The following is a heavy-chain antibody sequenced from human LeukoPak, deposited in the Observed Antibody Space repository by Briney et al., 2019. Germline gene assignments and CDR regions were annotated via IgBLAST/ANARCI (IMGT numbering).Heavy chain of an antibody. J-gene: IGHJ4*02. Sequence: GESLKISCKGSGYSVTNYWIGWVRQMPGKGLEWIGIIYPGDSNTRYSPSFQGQVTISADRSIRTAYLQWSSLKASDTAMYYCASGYFGDDFLDYWGQGTLGTASS. CDR3: ASGYFGDDFLDY. D-gene: IGHD5-12*01. CDR1: GYSVTNYW. CDR2: IYPGDSNT. V-gene: IGHV5-51*01.